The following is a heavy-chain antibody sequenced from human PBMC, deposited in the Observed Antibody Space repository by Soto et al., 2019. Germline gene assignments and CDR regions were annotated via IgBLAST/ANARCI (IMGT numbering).Heavy chain of an antibody. CDR3: ATSTKEYDFWSRRYYYYMDV. D-gene: IGHD3-3*01. J-gene: IGHJ6*03. CDR1: GYTLTELS. Sequence: ASVKVSCKVSGYTLTELSMHWVRQAPGKGLEWMGGFDPEDGETIYAQKFQGRVTMTEDTSTDTAYMELSSLRSEDTAVYYCATSTKEYDFWSRRYYYYMDVWGKGTTVTVSS. CDR2: FDPEDGET. V-gene: IGHV1-24*01.